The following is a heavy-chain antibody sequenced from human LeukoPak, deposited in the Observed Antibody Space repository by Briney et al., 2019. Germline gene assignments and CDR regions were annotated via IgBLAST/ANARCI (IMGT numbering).Heavy chain of an antibody. Sequence: SVKVSCKASGGTFSSCAISWVRQAPGQGLEWMGGIIPIFGTANYAQKFQGRVTITTDESTSTAYMELSSLRSEDTAVYYCARLSPGLPSGGQARFDYWGQGTLVTVSS. CDR3: ARLSPGLPSGGQARFDY. D-gene: IGHD3-16*01. CDR2: IIPIFGTA. V-gene: IGHV1-69*05. CDR1: GGTFSSCA. J-gene: IGHJ4*02.